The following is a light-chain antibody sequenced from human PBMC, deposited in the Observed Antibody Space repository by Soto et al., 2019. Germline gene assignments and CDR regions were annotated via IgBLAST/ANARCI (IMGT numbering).Light chain of an antibody. CDR3: QQYGALPLT. CDR1: ERLSSVY. V-gene: IGKV3-20*01. J-gene: IGKJ4*01. Sequence: EIVLTQSPGTLSLSPGERATLSCRASERLSSVYLAWYQQRPGQPPRLLIYGASNRATGIPDRFSGSGSGTDFTLIINRLEPEDVAIYHCQQYGALPLTFGGGTKVDIK. CDR2: GAS.